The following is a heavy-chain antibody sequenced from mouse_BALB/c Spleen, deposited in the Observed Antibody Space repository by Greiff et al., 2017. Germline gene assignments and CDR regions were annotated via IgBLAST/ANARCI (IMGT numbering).Heavy chain of an antibody. CDR1: GYTFTNYW. J-gene: IGHJ3*01. Sequence: QVHVKQSGAELVRPGTSVKISCKASGYTFTNYWLGWVKQRPGHGLECIGDIYPGGGYTNYNEKFKGKATLTADTSSSTAYMQLSSLTSEDSAVYFCARSYYGSSPFAYWGQGTLVTVSA. CDR2: IYPGGGYT. D-gene: IGHD1-1*01. V-gene: IGHV1-63*02. CDR3: ARSYYGSSPFAY.